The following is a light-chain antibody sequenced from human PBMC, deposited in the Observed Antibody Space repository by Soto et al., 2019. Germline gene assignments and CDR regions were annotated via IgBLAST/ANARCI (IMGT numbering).Light chain of an antibody. V-gene: IGKV2-30*01. J-gene: IGKJ2*03. CDR1: QSLVYRYGNIY. Sequence: FVLTQSPLSLPVTLGQTASIACRSSQSLVYRYGNIYLNWFPQRPGQSPRRLIFKVSDRDSGVRASFSSIGSGTDFTLKISRLEDKDVGVYYCMQGIHWHRYSFGRGTKLEIK. CDR2: KVS. CDR3: MQGIHWHRYS.